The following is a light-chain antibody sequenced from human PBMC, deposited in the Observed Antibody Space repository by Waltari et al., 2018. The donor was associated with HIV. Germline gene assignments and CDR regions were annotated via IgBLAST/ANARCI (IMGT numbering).Light chain of an antibody. V-gene: IGLV2-11*01. CDR1: RSDVGGYTS. CDR3: CSYAGSYTYV. CDR2: DVS. J-gene: IGLJ1*01. Sequence: QSALTQPRSVSGSPGQSVTIPCTGTRSDVGGYTSVSWYQQHPGTAPKLIIYDVSKRPSGVPDRFSGSKSGNTASLTISGLQAEDEADYYCCSYAGSYTYVFGTGTKVTVL.